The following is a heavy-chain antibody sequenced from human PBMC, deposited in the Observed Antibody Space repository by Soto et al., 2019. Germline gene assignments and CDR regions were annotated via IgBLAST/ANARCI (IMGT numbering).Heavy chain of an antibody. CDR1: GFTFSGSA. J-gene: IGHJ3*01. CDR3: VREGRGSFDF. CDR2: IRSKANSYAT. D-gene: IGHD5-12*01. V-gene: IGHV3-73*01. Sequence: PGGSLRLSCAASGFTFSGSAMHWVRQASGKGLEWVGRIRSKANSYATVYAASVTGRFTISRDDSKNTAYLQMNSLKTEDTAVYYCVREGRGSFDFWGRGTMVTVSS.